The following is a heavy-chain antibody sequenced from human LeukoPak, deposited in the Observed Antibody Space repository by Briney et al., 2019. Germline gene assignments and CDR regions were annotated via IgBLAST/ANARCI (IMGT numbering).Heavy chain of an antibody. CDR2: IYYCGSA. J-gene: IGHJ4*02. CDR1: GGSISSHY. Sequence: SETLSLTCTVSGGSISSHYWSWIRQPPGKGLEWIGYIYYCGSANYNPSLKIRVTISVEASKNQFSLSLSSVTAADAAVYYCESGPRSVGANFFDYWGQGTLVTVSS. D-gene: IGHD1-26*01. V-gene: IGHV4-59*11. CDR3: ESGPRSVGANFFDY.